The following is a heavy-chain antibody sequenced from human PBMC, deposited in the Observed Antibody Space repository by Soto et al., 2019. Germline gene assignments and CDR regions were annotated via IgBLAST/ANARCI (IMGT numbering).Heavy chain of an antibody. CDR1: GYTFTSYG. V-gene: IGHV1-18*01. J-gene: IGHJ6*02. CDR3: ARDAKYSGHAGDGYYYYGMDV. CDR2: ISAYNGNT. Sequence: QVQLVQSGAEVKKPGASVKVSCKASGYTFTSYGISWVRQAPGQGLEWMGWISAYNGNTNYAQKLQGRVTMTTDTATSTAYKELRSLRSDDTAVYYCARDAKYSGHAGDGYYYYGMDVWGQGTTVTVSS. D-gene: IGHD5-12*01.